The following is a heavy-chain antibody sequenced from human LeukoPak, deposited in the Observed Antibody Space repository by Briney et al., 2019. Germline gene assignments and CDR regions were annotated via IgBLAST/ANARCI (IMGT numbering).Heavy chain of an antibody. Sequence: PGRSLRLSCAASGFTFSSYGMHWVHQAPVKVLQWVSGISGSGGSTHYADSVKDRFTISRDNSKNTLYLQMNSLRAEDTAVYYCAKETVVVVAATPDAFDIWGQGAMVTVSS. V-gene: IGHV3-23*01. CDR2: ISGSGGST. CDR1: GFTFSSYG. D-gene: IGHD2-15*01. J-gene: IGHJ3*02. CDR3: AKETVVVVAATPDAFDI.